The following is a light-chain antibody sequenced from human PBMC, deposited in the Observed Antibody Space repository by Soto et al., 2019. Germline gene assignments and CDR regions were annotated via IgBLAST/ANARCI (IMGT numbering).Light chain of an antibody. CDR3: QQYSRLPA. J-gene: IGKJ4*01. V-gene: IGKV1-5*03. CDR1: QSISSW. Sequence: DIQMTQSPSTLSASVGDRVTITCRASQSISSWLAWYQQKPGKAPKLLIYKASSLESGVPSRFSGSGSGTEFTLTISSLQPDDFATYYCQQYSRLPAFGGGTKVEIK. CDR2: KAS.